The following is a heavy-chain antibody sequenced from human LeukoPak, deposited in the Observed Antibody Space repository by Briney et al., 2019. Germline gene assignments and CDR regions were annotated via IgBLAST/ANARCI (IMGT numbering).Heavy chain of an antibody. J-gene: IGHJ6*03. CDR1: GGSISSYY. CDR3: ATTSTGDYYYYYMDV. Sequence: SETLSLTCTVSGGSISSYYWSWIRQPPGKGLEWIGYIYYSGSTNYNPSLKSRVAISVDTSKNQFSLKLSSVTAADTAVYCCATTSTGDYYYYYMDVWGKGTTVTVSS. D-gene: IGHD2-8*02. CDR2: IYYSGST. V-gene: IGHV4-59*01.